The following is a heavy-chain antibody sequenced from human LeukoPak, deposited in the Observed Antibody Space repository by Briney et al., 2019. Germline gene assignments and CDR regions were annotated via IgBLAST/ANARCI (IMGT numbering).Heavy chain of an antibody. CDR1: GGSINSYY. V-gene: IGHV4-59*01. J-gene: IGHJ5*02. CDR2: ISYSGST. CDR3: ARAPTWFDT. Sequence: SETLSLTCSVSGGSINSYYWSWIRQSPEKRLEWIGHISYSGSTNYNPSLKSRVTISLDTSKNQFSLKLSSVTAADSAIYYCARAPTWFDTWGQGTLVTVSS.